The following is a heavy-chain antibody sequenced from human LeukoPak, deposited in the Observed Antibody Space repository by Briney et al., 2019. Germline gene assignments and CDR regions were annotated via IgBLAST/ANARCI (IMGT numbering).Heavy chain of an antibody. CDR1: GYTFIGFY. V-gene: IGHV1-2*02. D-gene: IGHD3-10*01. CDR2: INPNTGAT. Sequence: ASVKVSCKTSGYTFIGFYIHWVRQAPGQGLEWMGWINPNTGATNFAQKFQGRVTMTTDTSVNTAYMDLRRLRFDDTAVYYCAREGDYNGSGRGDSWGQGTLVTVSS. J-gene: IGHJ4*02. CDR3: AREGDYNGSGRGDS.